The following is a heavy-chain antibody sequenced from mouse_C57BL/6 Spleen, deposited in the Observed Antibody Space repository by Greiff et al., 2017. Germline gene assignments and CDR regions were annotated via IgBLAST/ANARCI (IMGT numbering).Heavy chain of an antibody. CDR2: IDPSDSYT. CDR1: GYTFTSYW. Sequence: VQLQQPGAELVKPGASVKLSCKASGYTFTSYWMQWVKQRPGQGLEWIGEIDPSDSYTNYNQKFKGKATLTVDTSSSTTYMQLSSLTSEDSAVYYCASCAPFDYGGQGTTLTVSA. J-gene: IGHJ2*01. V-gene: IGHV1-50*01. CDR3: ASCAPFDY.